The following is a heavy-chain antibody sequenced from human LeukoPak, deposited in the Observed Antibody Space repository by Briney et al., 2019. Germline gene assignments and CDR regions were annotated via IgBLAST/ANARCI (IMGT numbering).Heavy chain of an antibody. D-gene: IGHD3-10*01. CDR3: AKDTNGSGDYFDY. J-gene: IGHJ4*02. CDR1: GFTFSNYA. CDR2: ISYNGINK. V-gene: IGHV3-30*04. Sequence: GGSLRLSCAASGFTFSNYAMHWVRQAPGKGLAWVAIISYNGINKYYADSVKGRFTISQDNSKNTLYLHMNSLRAEDTAVYYCAKDTNGSGDYFDYWGQGTLVTVSS.